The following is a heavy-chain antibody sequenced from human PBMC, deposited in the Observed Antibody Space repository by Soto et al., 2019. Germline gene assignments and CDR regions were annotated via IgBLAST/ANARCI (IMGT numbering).Heavy chain of an antibody. Sequence: LSLTCTVSGAFYWGWIRQPPGKGLEWIGTMYYTGSTYYNPSLKSRVTMSVDTSKNQFSLKLTSVTAADTAVYYCARRSRGVVNNWFDPWGQGALVTVSS. V-gene: IGHV4-39*01. J-gene: IGHJ5*02. CDR2: MYYTGST. CDR1: GAFY. D-gene: IGHD3-3*01. CDR3: ARRSRGVVNNWFDP.